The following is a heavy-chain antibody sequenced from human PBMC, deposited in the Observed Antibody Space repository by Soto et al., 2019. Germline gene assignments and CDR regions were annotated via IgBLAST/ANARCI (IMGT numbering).Heavy chain of an antibody. Sequence: SETLSLTCTVSGASIITISHYWGWIRQPPGKGLEWIGTVYYSGSTYYNPSLQSRVAISVDTSKNQFSLKLRSVTAADTAVYYCARHRTSSRRHFDYWGQGTLVTVSS. CDR2: VYYSGST. CDR1: GASIITISHY. D-gene: IGHD6-6*01. J-gene: IGHJ4*02. CDR3: ARHRTSSRRHFDY. V-gene: IGHV4-39*01.